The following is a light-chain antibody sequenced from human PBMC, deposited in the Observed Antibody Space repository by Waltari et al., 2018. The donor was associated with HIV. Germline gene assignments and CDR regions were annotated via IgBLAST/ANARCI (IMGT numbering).Light chain of an antibody. J-gene: IGLJ1*01. CDR1: SSNIGAGYD. V-gene: IGLV1-40*01. Sequence: QSVLTQPPSVSGAPGQRVTISCTGSSSNIGAGYDVHWYQQLPGTAPKLLIYGNTNRPSGVPDRFSGPRSGTSASLAITGLLVEDEADYYCQSYDSSLSGYVFGTGTKVTVL. CDR3: QSYDSSLSGYV. CDR2: GNT.